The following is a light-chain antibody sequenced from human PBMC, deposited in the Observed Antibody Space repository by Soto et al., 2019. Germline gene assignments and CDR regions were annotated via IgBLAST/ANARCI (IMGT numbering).Light chain of an antibody. CDR1: SGHSGYA. CDR2: LHSDGSH. V-gene: IGLV4-69*01. J-gene: IGLJ2*01. Sequence: QAVVTQSPSASASLGASVKLICTLSSGHSGYAIAWHQQQPKKGPRYLMILHSDGSHANGDGIPDRFSGSSSGAERYLTISSLQSEDEADYYCQTWGTGTVVFGGGTKLTVL. CDR3: QTWGTGTVV.